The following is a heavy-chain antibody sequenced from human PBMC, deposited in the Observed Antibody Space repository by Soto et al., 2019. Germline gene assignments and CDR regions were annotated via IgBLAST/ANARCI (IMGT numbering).Heavy chain of an antibody. D-gene: IGHD4-17*01. CDR1: GYTLTELS. CDR3: GTDLTTENAFDI. V-gene: IGHV1-24*01. Sequence: ASVKVSCKVSGYTLTELSMHLVRQAPGKGLEWMGGFDPEDGETIYAQKFQGRVTMTEDTSTDTAYMELSSLRSEDTAVYYCGTDLTTENAFDIWGQGTMVTVSS. CDR2: FDPEDGET. J-gene: IGHJ3*02.